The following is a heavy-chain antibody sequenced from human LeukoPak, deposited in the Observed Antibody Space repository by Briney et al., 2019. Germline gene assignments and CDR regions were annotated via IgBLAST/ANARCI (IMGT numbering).Heavy chain of an antibody. V-gene: IGHV3-66*01. Sequence: PGRSLRLPCAASGFTVSSNYMSWVRQAPGKGLEWVSVIYSGGSTYYADSVKGRFTISRDNSKNTLYLQMNSLRAEDTAVYYCARSQPPEDIVVVVAATGYAFDIWGQGTMVTVSS. CDR2: IYSGGST. CDR3: ARSQPPEDIVVVVAATGYAFDI. J-gene: IGHJ3*02. D-gene: IGHD2-15*01. CDR1: GFTVSSNY.